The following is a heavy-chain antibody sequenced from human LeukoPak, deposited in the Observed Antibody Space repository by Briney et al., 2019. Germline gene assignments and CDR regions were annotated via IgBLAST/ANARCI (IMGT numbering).Heavy chain of an antibody. CDR2: IYTSGST. CDR1: GGSISSYY. V-gene: IGHV4-4*07. CDR3: AREVDTAMDDAFDI. D-gene: IGHD5-18*01. Sequence: PSETLSLTCTVSGGSISSYYWSWIRQPAGKGLEWIGRIYTSGSTNYNLSLKSRVTMSVDTSKNQFSLKLSSVTAADTAVYYCAREVDTAMDDAFDIWGQGTMVTVSS. J-gene: IGHJ3*02.